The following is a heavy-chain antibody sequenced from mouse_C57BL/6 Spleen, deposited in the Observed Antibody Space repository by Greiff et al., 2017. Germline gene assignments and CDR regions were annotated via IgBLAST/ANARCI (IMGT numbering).Heavy chain of an antibody. CDR3: ATYYDYDGTPHYYAMDY. V-gene: IGHV1-22*01. CDR1: GYTFTDYN. Sequence: VQLHQSGPELVKPGASVKMSCKASGYTFTDYNMHWVKQSHGKSLEWIGYINPNNGGTSYNQKFKGKATLTVNKSSSTAYMELRSLTSEDSAVYYCATYYDYDGTPHYYAMDYWGQGTSVTVSS. J-gene: IGHJ4*01. CDR2: INPNNGGT. D-gene: IGHD2-4*01.